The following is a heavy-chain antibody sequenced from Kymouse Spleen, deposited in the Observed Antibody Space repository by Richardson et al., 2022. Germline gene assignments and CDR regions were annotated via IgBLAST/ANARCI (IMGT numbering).Heavy chain of an antibody. CDR2: INPNSGGT. J-gene: IGHJ3*02. Sequence: QVQLVQSGAEVKKPGASVKVSCKASGYTFTGYYMHWVRQAPGQGLEWMGWINPNSGGTNYAQKFQGWVTMTRDTSISTAYMELSRLRSDDTAVYYCARDRGSSWPHDAFDIWGQGTMVTVSS. CDR3: ARDRGSSWPHDAFDI. V-gene: IGHV1-2*04. D-gene: IGHD6-13*01. CDR1: GYTFTGYY.